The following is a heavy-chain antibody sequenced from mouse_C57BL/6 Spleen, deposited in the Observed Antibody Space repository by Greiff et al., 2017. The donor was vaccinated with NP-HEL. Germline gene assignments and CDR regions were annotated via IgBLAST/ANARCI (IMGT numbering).Heavy chain of an antibody. V-gene: IGHV5-16*01. CDR3: AKEGDYYGSHWYFDV. J-gene: IGHJ1*03. Sequence: EVKLVESAGGLVQPGSSMKLSCTASGFTFSDYYMAWVRQVPEKGLEWVANINYDGSSTYYLDSLKSRFIISRDNAKNILYLQMSSLKSEDTATYYCAKEGDYYGSHWYFDVWGTGTTVTVSS. CDR1: GFTFSDYY. D-gene: IGHD1-1*01. CDR2: INYDGSST.